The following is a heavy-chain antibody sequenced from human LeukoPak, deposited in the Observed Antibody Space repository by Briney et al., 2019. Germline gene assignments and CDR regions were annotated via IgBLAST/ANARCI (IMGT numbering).Heavy chain of an antibody. Sequence: ASVKVSCKASGYTFTGYYMHWVRQAPGQGLECMGWINPNSGGTNYAQKFQGRVTMTRDTSISTAYMELSRLRSDDTAVYYCARGPAYDASATGSFYYMDVWGKGTTVTISS. CDR3: ARGPAYDASATGSFYYMDV. CDR1: GYTFTGYY. D-gene: IGHD4/OR15-4a*01. V-gene: IGHV1-2*02. CDR2: INPNSGGT. J-gene: IGHJ6*03.